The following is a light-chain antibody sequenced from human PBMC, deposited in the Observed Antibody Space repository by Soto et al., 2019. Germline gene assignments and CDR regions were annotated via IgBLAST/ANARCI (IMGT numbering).Light chain of an antibody. Sequence: EIVMTQSPATLSVSPGERATLSCRASQSVSSNLAWYQQKPGQAPRLLIYGASIRATGIPDRFSGSGSGTDFTHTISRLEPEDFAVYYCQQYSKSPLTFGQGTKVDIK. CDR2: GAS. CDR1: QSVSSN. V-gene: IGKV3D-15*01. CDR3: QQYSKSPLT. J-gene: IGKJ1*01.